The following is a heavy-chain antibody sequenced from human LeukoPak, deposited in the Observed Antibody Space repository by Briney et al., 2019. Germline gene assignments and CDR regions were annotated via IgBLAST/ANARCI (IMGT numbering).Heavy chain of an antibody. Sequence: GGSLRLSCSGSGFTLSNFWMNWVRRAPGKRLEWVANIKKDGSEEKYVDSVKGRFTISRDTAKNSLYLQMNNLRAEDTAVYYCAGAFDSESQYRAFDIWGQGTMVTVSS. D-gene: IGHD1-26*01. CDR1: GFTLSNFW. V-gene: IGHV3-7*01. J-gene: IGHJ3*02. CDR3: AGAFDSESQYRAFDI. CDR2: IKKDGSEE.